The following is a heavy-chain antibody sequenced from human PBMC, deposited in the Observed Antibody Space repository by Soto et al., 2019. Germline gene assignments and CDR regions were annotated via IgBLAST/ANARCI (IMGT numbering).Heavy chain of an antibody. D-gene: IGHD6-13*01. CDR1: GFTFSSYW. J-gene: IGHJ4*02. CDR2: INSDGSST. Sequence: GGSLRLSCAASGFTFSSYWMHWVRQAPGKGLVWVSRINSDGSSTSYADSVKGRFTISRDNSKNTLYLQMNSLSAEDTAVYYCARRGPGTYFDYWGQGTLVTVSS. V-gene: IGHV3-74*01. CDR3: ARRGPGTYFDY.